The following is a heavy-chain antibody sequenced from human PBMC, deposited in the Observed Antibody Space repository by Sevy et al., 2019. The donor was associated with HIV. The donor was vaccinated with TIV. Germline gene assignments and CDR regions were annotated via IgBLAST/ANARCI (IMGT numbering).Heavy chain of an antibody. Sequence: GGSLRLSCAASGFTFNNYAMSWVRQAPGKGLEWVSAISSSGGSTYYADSVKGRFTISRDNSKNTRYLQMNSLRAEETAIYYCAKDEKYQLPRGTFDYWGQGTLVTVSS. CDR1: GFTFNNYA. V-gene: IGHV3-23*01. J-gene: IGHJ4*02. CDR3: AKDEKYQLPRGTFDY. D-gene: IGHD2-2*01. CDR2: ISSSGGST.